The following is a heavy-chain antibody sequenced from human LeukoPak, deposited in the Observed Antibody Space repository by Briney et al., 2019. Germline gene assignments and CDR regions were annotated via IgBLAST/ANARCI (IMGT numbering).Heavy chain of an antibody. Sequence: PGGSLRLSCAASGFTFSSYVMSWVRQTPGKGLEWVSTISGSGGSTYYADSVKGRFTISRDNSKNTLYLQMNSLRAEDTAIYYCAKGAANIVVVVGASPLFDFWGQGTLVTVSS. D-gene: IGHD2-15*01. CDR3: AKGAANIVVVVGASPLFDF. CDR1: GFTFSSYV. CDR2: ISGSGGST. J-gene: IGHJ4*02. V-gene: IGHV3-23*01.